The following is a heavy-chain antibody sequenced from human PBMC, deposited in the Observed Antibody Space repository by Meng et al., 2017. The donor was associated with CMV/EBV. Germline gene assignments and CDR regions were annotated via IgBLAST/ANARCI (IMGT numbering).Heavy chain of an antibody. CDR1: GYTFTSYG. D-gene: IGHD3-22*01. V-gene: IGHV1-18*01. CDR2: ISAYNGNT. Sequence: ASVKDSCKASGYTFTSYGISWVRQAPGQGLEWMGWISAYNGNTNYAQKLQGRVTMTTDTSTSTAYMELRSLRSDDTAVYYCARDYSPRITMIVVAHLGYWGQGTLVTVSS. CDR3: ARDYSPRITMIVVAHLGY. J-gene: IGHJ4*02.